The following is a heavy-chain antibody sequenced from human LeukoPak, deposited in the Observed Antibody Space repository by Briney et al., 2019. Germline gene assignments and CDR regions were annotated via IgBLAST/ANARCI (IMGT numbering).Heavy chain of an antibody. CDR2: ISSSGCII. D-gene: IGHD3-22*01. Sequence: GGSLRLSCAASGFTFSTYEMNWVRQAPGKGLEWVSYISSSGCIIYYADSVKGRFTISRDNAKNSLYLQMNSLRAEDTAVYYCARGVWYDSSGYLDYWGQGTLVTVSS. V-gene: IGHV3-48*03. CDR3: ARGVWYDSSGYLDY. J-gene: IGHJ4*02. CDR1: GFTFSTYE.